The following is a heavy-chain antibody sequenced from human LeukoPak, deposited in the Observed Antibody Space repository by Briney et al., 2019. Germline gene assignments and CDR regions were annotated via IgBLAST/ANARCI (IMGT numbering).Heavy chain of an antibody. CDR2: MSGSGGMT. V-gene: IGHV3-23*01. D-gene: IGHD2/OR15-2a*01. CDR1: GFTFSSYG. J-gene: IGHJ6*03. CDR3: AKIYLPYYYYYMDV. Sequence: GGSLRLSCAASGFTFSSYGMSWVRQAPGEGLEWVSAMSGSGGMTYSADSVKGRFTISRDNSKNTLYLQMNSLRAEDTAVYYCAKIYLPYYYYYMDVWGKGTTVTVSS.